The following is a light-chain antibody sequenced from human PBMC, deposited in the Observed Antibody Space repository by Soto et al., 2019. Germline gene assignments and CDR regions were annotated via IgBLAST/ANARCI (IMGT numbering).Light chain of an antibody. Sequence: QSALTQPASVSGSPGQSITISCTGTSSDVGDYNYVSWYQHHPGKAPKLMIFDVSNRPSGVSNRFSCSKSGNTASLTISCFQAEDEADYYCSSYTASSTYVFGTGTKVTVL. CDR3: SSYTASSTYV. CDR2: DVS. CDR1: SSDVGDYNY. J-gene: IGLJ1*01. V-gene: IGLV2-14*03.